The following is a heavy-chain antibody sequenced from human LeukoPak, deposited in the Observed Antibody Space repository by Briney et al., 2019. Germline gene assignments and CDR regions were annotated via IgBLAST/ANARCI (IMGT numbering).Heavy chain of an antibody. D-gene: IGHD3-22*01. CDR2: ISYDGSNK. J-gene: IGHJ3*01. Sequence: GGSLRLSCAASGFTFSTHAMHWVRQAPGKGLEWVAVISYDGSNKYYADSVKGRFTISRDNSKNTLYLQMNSLRAEDTAMYYCAGDLSGVVVITSSAFDFWGQGTMVTVSS. CDR3: AGDLSGVVVITSSAFDF. V-gene: IGHV3-30*04. CDR1: GFTFSTHA.